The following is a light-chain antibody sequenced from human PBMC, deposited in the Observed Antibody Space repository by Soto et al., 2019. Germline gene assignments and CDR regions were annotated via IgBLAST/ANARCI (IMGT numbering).Light chain of an antibody. Sequence: EVVLTQSPGTLSLSPGERATLSCRASQSVSGTYLAWYQQKPGQAPRLLIYGASSRATGIPDRFSGSGSGTEFTLTISRLEPDDFAVYYCQKYGSSRTFGQGTKVDIK. CDR3: QKYGSSRT. CDR2: GAS. J-gene: IGKJ1*01. V-gene: IGKV3-20*01. CDR1: QSVSGTY.